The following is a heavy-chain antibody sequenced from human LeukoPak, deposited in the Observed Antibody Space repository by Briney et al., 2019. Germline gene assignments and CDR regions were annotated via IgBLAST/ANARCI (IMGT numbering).Heavy chain of an antibody. J-gene: IGHJ5*02. CDR1: GFTFSSYA. Sequence: GGSLRLSCAASGFTFSSYAMHWVRQAPGKGLEWVAVISYDGSNKYYADSVKGRFTISRDNSKNTLYLQMNSLRAEDTAVYYCARGGFDPWGQGTLVTVSS. CDR2: ISYDGSNK. V-gene: IGHV3-30*04. CDR3: ARGGFDP.